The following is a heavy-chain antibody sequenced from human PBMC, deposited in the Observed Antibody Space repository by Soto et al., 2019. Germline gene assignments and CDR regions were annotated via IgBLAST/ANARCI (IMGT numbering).Heavy chain of an antibody. V-gene: IGHV4-4*02. CDR1: GGSISSSNW. CDR3: ARGPITMVRGVVHNWFDP. Sequence: SETLSLTCAVSGGSISSSNWWSWVRQPPVKGLEWIGEIYHSGSTNYNPSLKSRVTISVDKSKNQFSLKLSSVTAADTAVYYCARGPITMVRGVVHNWFDPWGQGTLVTVSS. D-gene: IGHD3-10*01. CDR2: IYHSGST. J-gene: IGHJ5*02.